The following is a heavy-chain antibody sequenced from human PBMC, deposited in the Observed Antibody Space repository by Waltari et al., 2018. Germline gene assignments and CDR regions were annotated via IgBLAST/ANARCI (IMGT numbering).Heavy chain of an antibody. CDR3: ARVSKRGIAAAGPFDY. Sequence: QVQLVQSGAEVKKPGASVKVSCKASGYTFTGYYMHWVRQAPGQGLEWMGWINPNSGGTNYAQKFQGRVTMTRDTSISTAYMELSRLRSDDTAVYYCARVSKRGIAAAGPFDYWGQGTLVTVSS. CDR2: INPNSGGT. CDR1: GYTFTGYY. J-gene: IGHJ4*02. D-gene: IGHD6-13*01. V-gene: IGHV1-2*02.